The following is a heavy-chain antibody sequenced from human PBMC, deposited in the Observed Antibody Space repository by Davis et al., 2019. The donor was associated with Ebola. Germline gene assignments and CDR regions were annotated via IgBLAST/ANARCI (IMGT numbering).Heavy chain of an antibody. CDR2: LTSDGSST. Sequence: PGGSLRLSCAASGFAFNSYWMHWVRQAPGKGLVWVSRLTSDGSSTTYADSVKGRFTISRDNAKNTLYLQMNSLRVEDTAVYYCVSYIGYLRWGQGTLVTVSS. J-gene: IGHJ4*02. V-gene: IGHV3-74*03. CDR1: GFAFNSYW. CDR3: VSYIGYLR. D-gene: IGHD1-26*01.